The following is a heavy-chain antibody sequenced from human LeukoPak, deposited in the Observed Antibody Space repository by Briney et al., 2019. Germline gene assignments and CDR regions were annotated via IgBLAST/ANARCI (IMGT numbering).Heavy chain of an antibody. CDR1: GGSISSSSFY. Sequence: SETLSLTCTVSGGSISSSSFYWGWIRQPPGKGLEWIGSIYESGSTYLNPSLEGRVTISVDTSKNQFPLKLNSVAAADTAVYYCARIAAAGTRGGYFDYWGQGTLVTVSS. D-gene: IGHD6-13*01. J-gene: IGHJ4*02. CDR2: IYESGST. CDR3: ARIAAAGTRGGYFDY. V-gene: IGHV4-39*01.